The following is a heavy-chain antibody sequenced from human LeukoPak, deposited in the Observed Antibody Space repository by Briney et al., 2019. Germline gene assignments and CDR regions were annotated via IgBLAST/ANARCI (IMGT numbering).Heavy chain of an antibody. D-gene: IGHD3-16*01. CDR1: GGSISSYY. V-gene: IGHV4-59*01. Sequence: SETLSLTCTVSGGSISSYYWSWIRQPPGKGLEGIGYIYYSGSTNYNPSLKSRVTISVDTSKSQFSLKLSSVTAADTAVYYCARDYTTVAFDIWGQGTMVTVSS. CDR2: IYYSGST. J-gene: IGHJ3*02. CDR3: ARDYTTVAFDI.